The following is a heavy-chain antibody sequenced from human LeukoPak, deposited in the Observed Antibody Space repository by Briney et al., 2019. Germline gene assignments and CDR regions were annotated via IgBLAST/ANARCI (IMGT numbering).Heavy chain of an antibody. D-gene: IGHD4-11*01. CDR2: IKQDGSET. Sequence: PGGSLRLSCAASGFTFRRFWMSWVRQAPGKGLEWVANIKQDGSETYYVDSVKGRFTVSRDNSKNTLYLQMNTLRVEDTAVYYCAKEAPVSNYHGPVFDYWGQGTLVTVSS. J-gene: IGHJ4*02. CDR3: AKEAPVSNYHGPVFDY. CDR1: GFTFRRFW. V-gene: IGHV3-7*01.